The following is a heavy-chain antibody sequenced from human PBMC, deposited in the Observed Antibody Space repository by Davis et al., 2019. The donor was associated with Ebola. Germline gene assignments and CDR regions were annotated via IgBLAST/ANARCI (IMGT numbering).Heavy chain of an antibody. D-gene: IGHD3-16*01. CDR1: GFIVSSNY. Sequence: PGGSLRLSCAASGFIVSSNYMNWVRQAPGKGLEWVSSISSSSSYIYYADSVKGRFSISRDNSKNTLYLQMNSLRAEDTAMYYCARGITVGYFDYWGQGTLVTVSS. J-gene: IGHJ4*02. V-gene: IGHV3-21*01. CDR2: ISSSSSYI. CDR3: ARGITVGYFDY.